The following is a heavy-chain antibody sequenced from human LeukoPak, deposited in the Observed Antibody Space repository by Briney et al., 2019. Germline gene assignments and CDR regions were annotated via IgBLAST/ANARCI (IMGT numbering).Heavy chain of an antibody. CDR3: ARVRYCSSTSCYFFDY. CDR2: ISAYNGNT. CDR1: GYTFTSYG. J-gene: IGHJ4*02. Sequence: ASVKVSCKASGYTFTSYGISWVRQAPGQGLEWMGWISAYNGNTNYAQKLQGRVTMTTDTSTSTAYMGLRSLRSDDTAVYYCARVRYCSSTSCYFFDYWGQGTLVTVSS. V-gene: IGHV1-18*01. D-gene: IGHD2-2*01.